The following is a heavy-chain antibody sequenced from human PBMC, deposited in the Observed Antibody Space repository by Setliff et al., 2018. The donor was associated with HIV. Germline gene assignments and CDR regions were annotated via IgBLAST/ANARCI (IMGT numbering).Heavy chain of an antibody. CDR2: IKQDGSEK. J-gene: IGHJ6*03. Sequence: GGSLRLSCAASEFTFSGHWMSWVRQAPGKGLEWVANIKQDGSEKNYVDFVTGRFTISRDNAKNSLYLQMNSLRAEDTAVYYCARTYYYDASGMWGNTYFFYMDVWGKGTTVTVSS. V-gene: IGHV3-7*03. CDR1: EFTFSGHW. D-gene: IGHD3-22*01. CDR3: ARTYYYDASGMWGNTYFFYMDV.